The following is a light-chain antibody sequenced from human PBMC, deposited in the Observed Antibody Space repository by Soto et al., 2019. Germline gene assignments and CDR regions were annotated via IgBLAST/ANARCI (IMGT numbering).Light chain of an antibody. CDR1: QSISSW. CDR2: KAS. V-gene: IGKV1-5*03. J-gene: IGKJ2*01. CDR3: QQYNSYSPYT. Sequence: DIQMTQSPSTLSASVGDRVTITCRASQSISSWLAWYQQKPGKAPKLLIYKASSLESGVPSRFSGSGSGTEFTLTISSLQPDDFATYYCQQYNSYSPYTFGQGTKVEI.